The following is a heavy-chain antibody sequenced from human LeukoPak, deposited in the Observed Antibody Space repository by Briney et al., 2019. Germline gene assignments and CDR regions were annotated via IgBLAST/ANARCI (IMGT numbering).Heavy chain of an antibody. CDR1: GGSISSSSYY. V-gene: IGHV4-39*07. J-gene: IGHJ4*02. CDR3: ARLTFEITFDY. D-gene: IGHD1-20*01. Sequence: SETLSLTCTVSGGSISSSSYYWGWIRQPPGKGLEWIGSIYYSGSTYYNPSLKSRVTISVDTSKNQFSLKLSSVTAADTAVYYCARLTFEITFDYWGQGTLVTVSS. CDR2: IYYSGST.